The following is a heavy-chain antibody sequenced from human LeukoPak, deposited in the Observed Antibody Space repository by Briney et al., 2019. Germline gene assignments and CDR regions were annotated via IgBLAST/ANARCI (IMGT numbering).Heavy chain of an antibody. J-gene: IGHJ4*02. CDR3: AKDGGLWVSAHWGDS. CDR2: ITTSDGNT. D-gene: IGHD7-27*01. V-gene: IGHV3-23*01. Sequence: GGSLRLSCAASRFTFSSYTMSWVRQAPGKGLEWVSTITTSDGNTYYADSVKGRFTVSRDNSKNTLFLQMNSLRAEDTAVYYCAKDGGLWVSAHWGDSWGRGTLVTVSS. CDR1: RFTFSSYT.